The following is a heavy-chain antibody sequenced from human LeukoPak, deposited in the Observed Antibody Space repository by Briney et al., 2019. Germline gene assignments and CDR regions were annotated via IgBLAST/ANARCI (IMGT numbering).Heavy chain of an antibody. CDR2: IQYDGSNK. D-gene: IGHD6-13*01. Sequence: GGSLRLSCAASGFTFSGYAMHWVRQAPGKGLEWVAFIQYDGSNKNYADSVKGRFTISRDNAKNSLYLQMNSLRAEDTAVYYCARDVNGFSSTWYEYWGQGTLVTVSS. CDR1: GFTFSGYA. V-gene: IGHV3-30*02. CDR3: ARDVNGFSSTWYEY. J-gene: IGHJ4*02.